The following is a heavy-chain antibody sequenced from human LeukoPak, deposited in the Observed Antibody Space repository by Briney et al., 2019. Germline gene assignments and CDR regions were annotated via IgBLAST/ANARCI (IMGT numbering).Heavy chain of an antibody. CDR1: GGSINSSSHY. V-gene: IGHV4-39*01. Sequence: SETLSLTCTVSGGSINSSSHYWGWIRQPPGKGLEWIGSIYYSGSTYYNPSLKSRVTISVDTSKNQFSLKLNSVTAADTAVYYCVRQKITTSDYWGQGALVTVPS. CDR2: IYYSGST. J-gene: IGHJ4*02. CDR3: VRQKITTSDY. D-gene: IGHD3-16*01.